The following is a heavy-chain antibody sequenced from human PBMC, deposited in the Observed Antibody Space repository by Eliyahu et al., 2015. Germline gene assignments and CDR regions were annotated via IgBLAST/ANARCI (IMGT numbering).Heavy chain of an antibody. CDR3: TRHSSGWMSDY. V-gene: IGHV3-73*02. D-gene: IGHD6-19*01. CDR1: XXLRGXA. CDR2: IRSKANSYAT. Sequence: EVQLVESGGGLVQPWGVPETXLXXLGXXLRGXAMPWVRQASGKGRGWVGRIRSKANSYATAYAASVKGRFTISRDDSKNTAYLQMNSLKTEDTAVYYCTRHSSGWMSDYWGQGTLVTVSS. J-gene: IGHJ4*02.